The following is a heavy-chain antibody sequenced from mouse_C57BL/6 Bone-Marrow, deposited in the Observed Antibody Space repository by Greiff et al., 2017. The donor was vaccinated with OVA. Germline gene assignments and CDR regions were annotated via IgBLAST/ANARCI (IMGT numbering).Heavy chain of an antibody. CDR1: GFTFSSYG. CDR2: ISSGGSYT. CDR3: ARQGIIFYAMDY. J-gene: IGHJ4*01. Sequence: EVKLMESGGDLVKPGGSLKLSCAASGFTFSSYGMSWVRQTPDKRLEWVATISSGGSYTYYPDSVKGRFTISRDNAKNTLYLQMSSLKSEDTAMYYCARQGIIFYAMDYWGQGTSVTVSS. V-gene: IGHV5-6*01. D-gene: IGHD2-14*01.